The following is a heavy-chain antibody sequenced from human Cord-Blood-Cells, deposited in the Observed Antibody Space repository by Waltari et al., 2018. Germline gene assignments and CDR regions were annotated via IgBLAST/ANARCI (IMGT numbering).Heavy chain of an antibody. CDR3: ARGQFPNYSGYDYYFDY. CDR2: INHSGST. Sequence: VQLQQWGAGLLTPSATLSLTCAVYGGSFSGSYWRSIRQPPGKGLEWIGEINHSGSTNYNPSLKSRVTISVDTSKNQFSLKLSSVTAADTAVYYCARGQFPNYSGYDYYFDYWGQGTLVTVSS. D-gene: IGHD5-12*01. V-gene: IGHV4-34*01. J-gene: IGHJ4*02. CDR1: GGSFSGSY.